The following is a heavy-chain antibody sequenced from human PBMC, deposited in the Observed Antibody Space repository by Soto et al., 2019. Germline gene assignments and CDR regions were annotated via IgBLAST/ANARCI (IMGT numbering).Heavy chain of an antibody. CDR1: AFTFSSNW. J-gene: IGHJ2*01. Sequence: EVQLVESGGGLVQPGGSLRLSCAASAFTFSSNWMHWVRQAPGKGLVWVSRVNTDGSTTSYADSVKGRFTISRDNAKNQLYLQMNSLRVEDTAVYYCARKYGYFDLWGRGTLVTVSP. CDR3: ARKYGYFDL. CDR2: VNTDGSTT. V-gene: IGHV3-74*01.